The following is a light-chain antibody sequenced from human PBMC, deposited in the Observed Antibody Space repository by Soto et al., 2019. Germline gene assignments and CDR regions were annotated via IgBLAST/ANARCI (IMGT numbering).Light chain of an antibody. CDR1: SSDVGGYKY. CDR2: EVS. Sequence: QSVLTQPASVSGSPGQSITISCTGTSSDVGGYKYVSWYQQHPGKAPKLMIYEVSNRPSGVSNRFSGSKSGNTASLTISGLQVEDEADYYCSSYTSSSSFVLGTGTKVTV. J-gene: IGLJ1*01. V-gene: IGLV2-14*01. CDR3: SSYTSSSSFV.